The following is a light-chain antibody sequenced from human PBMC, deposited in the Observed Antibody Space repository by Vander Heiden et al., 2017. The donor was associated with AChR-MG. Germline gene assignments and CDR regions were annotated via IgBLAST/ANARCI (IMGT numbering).Light chain of an antibody. Sequence: QSLLTQPPSLSVAPRQSVTLSGTGSTYNIGAGYDVHWYQQLPGTATKLLNYGNSHPPSGVHDRFSGSKSGTSASLAIAGLQAEDEADYYCQSYDSSLGGLFGGGTKLTVL. J-gene: IGLJ2*01. CDR1: TYNIGAGYD. CDR3: QSYDSSLGGL. CDR2: GNS. V-gene: IGLV1-40*01.